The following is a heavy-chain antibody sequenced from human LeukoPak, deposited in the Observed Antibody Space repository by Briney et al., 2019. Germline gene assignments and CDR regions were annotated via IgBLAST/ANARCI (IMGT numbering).Heavy chain of an antibody. Sequence: PGRSLRLSCAASGFTFDDYAMHWVRQAPGKGLEWVSGISWNSGSISYADSVKGRFTISRDNAKNSLYLQMNSLRAEDTALYYCAKDSFALGTLYYFDYWGQGTLVTVSS. CDR3: AKDSFALGTLYYFDY. V-gene: IGHV3-9*01. CDR1: GFTFDDYA. D-gene: IGHD1-1*01. CDR2: ISWNSGSI. J-gene: IGHJ4*02.